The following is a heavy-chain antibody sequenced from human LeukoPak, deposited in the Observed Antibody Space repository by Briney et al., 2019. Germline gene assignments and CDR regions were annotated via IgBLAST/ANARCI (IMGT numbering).Heavy chain of an antibody. CDR3: AREGDKYANWFDT. D-gene: IGHD2-8*01. J-gene: IGHJ5*02. CDR2: IYYSGST. CDR1: GGSISSYY. Sequence: SETLSLTCTVSGGSISSYYWSWIRQPPGKGLEWIGYIYYSGSTNYNPSPKSRVTISLDTSKNQFSLNLNSVTAADTAVYYCAREGDKYANWFDTWGQGTLVTVSS. V-gene: IGHV4-59*01.